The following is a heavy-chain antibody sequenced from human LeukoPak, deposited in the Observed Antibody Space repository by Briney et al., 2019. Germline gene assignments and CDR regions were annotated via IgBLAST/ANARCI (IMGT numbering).Heavy chain of an antibody. CDR2: VSSGGRT. D-gene: IGHD6-13*01. J-gene: IGHJ4*02. CDR3: ARLAAAGLYYFNY. V-gene: IGHV3-66*02. Sequence: GGSLRLSCAASGFTVSSNYVSWVRQAPGKGLEWVSVVSSGGRTNYADSVKGRLTISRDNSRNTLYLQMNSLTTEDTAVYFCARLAAAGLYYFNYWGQGTLVTVSS. CDR1: GFTVSSNY.